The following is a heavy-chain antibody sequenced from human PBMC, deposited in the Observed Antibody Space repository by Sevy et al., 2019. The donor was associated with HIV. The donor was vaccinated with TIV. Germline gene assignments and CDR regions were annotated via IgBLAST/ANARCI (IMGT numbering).Heavy chain of an antibody. Sequence: GGSLRLSCAASGFIFSNYPMSWVRHSPGKGLEWVSDISAGGTTTYYADSVEGRFTISRDNSKNTVSLQMNSLVAEDTAIYYCAKRYCSTITCYDDDFWNPYYCYGLDVWGQGISVTVSS. J-gene: IGHJ6*02. CDR3: AKRYCSTITCYDDDFWNPYYCYGLDV. CDR2: ISAGGTTT. D-gene: IGHD2-2*01. V-gene: IGHV3-23*01. CDR1: GFIFSNYP.